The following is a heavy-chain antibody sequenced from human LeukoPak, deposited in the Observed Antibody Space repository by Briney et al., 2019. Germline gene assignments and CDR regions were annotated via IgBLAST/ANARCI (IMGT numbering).Heavy chain of an antibody. CDR2: ISSSSSYI. J-gene: IGHJ4*02. Sequence: WGSLRLSCAASGFTFSSYSMNWVRQAPGKGLEWVSSISSSSSYIYYADSVKGRFTISRDNAKNSLYLQMNSLRAGDTAVYYCARRGSGWSFDYWGQGTLVTVSS. CDR1: GFTFSSYS. D-gene: IGHD6-19*01. CDR3: ARRGSGWSFDY. V-gene: IGHV3-21*01.